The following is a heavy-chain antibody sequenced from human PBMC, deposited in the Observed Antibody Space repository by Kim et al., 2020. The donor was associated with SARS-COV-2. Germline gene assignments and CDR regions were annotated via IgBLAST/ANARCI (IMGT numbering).Heavy chain of an antibody. CDR2: INPSGGST. J-gene: IGHJ4*02. Sequence: ASVKVSCKASGYTFTSYYMHWVRQAPGQGLEWMGIINPSGGSTSYAQKFQGRVTMTRDTSTSTVYMELSSLRSEDTAVYYCARAIARYYDSSGYWKDYWGQGTLVTVSS. D-gene: IGHD3-22*01. CDR3: ARAIARYYDSSGYWKDY. V-gene: IGHV1-46*01. CDR1: GYTFTSYY.